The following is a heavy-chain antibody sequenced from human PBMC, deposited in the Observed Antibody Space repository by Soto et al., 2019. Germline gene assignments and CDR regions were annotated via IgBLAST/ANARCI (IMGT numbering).Heavy chain of an antibody. J-gene: IGHJ4*02. CDR1: GFTFSNYG. Sequence: QVQLVESGGGVVQPGRSLRLSCAASGFTFSNYGMHWVRQAPGKGLEWVAVIWYDGSNKYYADSVKGRFTISRDNSKNTLYLQMNSLRVEDTAVYYCARDPQDPITMRVWIDYWGQGILVTVSP. CDR2: IWYDGSNK. CDR3: ARDPQDPITMRVWIDY. V-gene: IGHV3-33*01. D-gene: IGHD3-22*01.